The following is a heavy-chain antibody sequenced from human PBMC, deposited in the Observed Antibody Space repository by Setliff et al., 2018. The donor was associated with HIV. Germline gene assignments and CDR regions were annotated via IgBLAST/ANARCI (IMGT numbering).Heavy chain of an antibody. CDR1: GGSISNHW. D-gene: IGHD4-4*01. CDR3: ARLSRWGTMTTLDF. J-gene: IGHJ4*02. Sequence: SETLSLTCAVSGGSISNHWWSWFRQPPGKGLEWIAYIQASGITNHKPSLKSRATISVDTSKNQFSLTLSSVTAADTAVYFCARLSRWGTMTTLDFWGQGTLVTISS. V-gene: IGHV4-59*08. CDR2: IQASGIT.